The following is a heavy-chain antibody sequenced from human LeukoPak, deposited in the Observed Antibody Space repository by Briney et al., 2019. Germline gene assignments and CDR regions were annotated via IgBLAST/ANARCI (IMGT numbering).Heavy chain of an antibody. Sequence: ASVNVSCKSSGYTFTDYYMHWVRQTPGQGPEWMGWINPHSGTTKSAQKFQGRVTMTRDTSITTAYMELSRLTADDTAVYYCAREGKTDAFDIWGQGTMVTVSS. CDR1: GYTFTDYY. CDR3: AREGKTDAFDI. J-gene: IGHJ3*02. V-gene: IGHV1-2*02. CDR2: INPHSGTT.